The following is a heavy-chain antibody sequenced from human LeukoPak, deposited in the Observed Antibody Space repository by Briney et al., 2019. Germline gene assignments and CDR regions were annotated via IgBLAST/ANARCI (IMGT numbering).Heavy chain of an antibody. CDR2: MNPNSGNT. Sequence: ASVKVSCKASGYTFTSYAINWVRQATGQGLEWMGWMNPNSGNTGYAQKFQGRVTMTRNTSISTAYMELSSLRSEDTAVYYCARALTILSWFTPREGWFDPWGQGTLVTVSS. CDR1: GYTFTSYA. V-gene: IGHV1-8*01. CDR3: ARALTILSWFTPREGWFDP. J-gene: IGHJ5*02. D-gene: IGHD6-13*01.